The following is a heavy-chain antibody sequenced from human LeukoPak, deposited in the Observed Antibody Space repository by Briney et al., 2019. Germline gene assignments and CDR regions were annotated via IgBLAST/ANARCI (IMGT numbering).Heavy chain of an antibody. CDR2: INPNSGGT. D-gene: IGHD2-15*01. CDR3: ARGREVVVVVAATGYYYYYMDV. V-gene: IGHV1-2*02. Sequence: ASVKVSCKASGYAFTGYYMHWVRQAPGQGLEWMRWINPNSGGTNYAQKFQGRVTMTRDTSISTAYMELSRLRSDDTAVYYCARGREVVVVVAATGYYYYYMDVWGKGTTVTVSS. CDR1: GYAFTGYY. J-gene: IGHJ6*03.